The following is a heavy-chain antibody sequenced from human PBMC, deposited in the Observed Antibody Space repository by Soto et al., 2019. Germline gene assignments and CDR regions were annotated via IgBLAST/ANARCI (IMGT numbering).Heavy chain of an antibody. J-gene: IGHJ6*02. D-gene: IGHD6-6*01. Sequence: GGSLRLSCAASGFTFSSYGMHWVRQAPGKGLEWVALIWYDGSNKYYADSVKGRFTISRDSSKNTLYLQMNSLRAEDTAVYYCARGDGSSYYYYAMDVWGQGTTVTVSS. CDR1: GFTFSSYG. CDR2: IWYDGSNK. V-gene: IGHV3-33*01. CDR3: ARGDGSSYYYYAMDV.